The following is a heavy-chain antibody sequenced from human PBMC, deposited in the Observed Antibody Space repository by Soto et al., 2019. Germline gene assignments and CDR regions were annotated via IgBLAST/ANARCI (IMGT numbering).Heavy chain of an antibody. J-gene: IGHJ6*02. CDR1: GGSVSSGSYY. CDR3: ARDDGGYSYGFSYYGMDV. V-gene: IGHV4-61*01. Sequence: PSETLSLTCTVSGGSVSSGSYYWSWIRQPPGKGLEWIGYIYYSGSTNYNPSLKSRVTISVDTSKNQFSLKLSSVTAADTAVYYCARDDGGYSYGFSYYGMDVWGQGTTVTVSS. D-gene: IGHD5-18*01. CDR2: IYYSGST.